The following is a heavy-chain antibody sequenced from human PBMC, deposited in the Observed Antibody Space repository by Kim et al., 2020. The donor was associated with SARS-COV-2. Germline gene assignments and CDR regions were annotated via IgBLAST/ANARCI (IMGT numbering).Heavy chain of an antibody. CDR1: GFTFSSYD. CDR2: IGTAGDT. D-gene: IGHD6-13*01. CDR3: ARRDGSSRYGSTNYGMDV. V-gene: IGHV3-13*01. J-gene: IGHJ6*02. Sequence: GGSLRLSCAASGFTFSSYDMRWVRQAPGKGLEWVSAIGTAGDTYYPASVKARFTISRENAKNTLYLQMNSMRAGDTAVYYCARRDGSSRYGSTNYGMDVWGQGTTVTVSS.